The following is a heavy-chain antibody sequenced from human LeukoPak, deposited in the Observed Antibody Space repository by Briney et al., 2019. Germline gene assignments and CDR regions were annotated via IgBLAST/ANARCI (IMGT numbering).Heavy chain of an antibody. CDR3: ARANFLYCSSTTCLFDY. V-gene: IGHV1-2*02. CDR2: INPNSGDT. J-gene: IGHJ4*02. CDR1: GYTFTDYY. D-gene: IGHD2-2*01. Sequence: ASVKVSCKASGYTFTDYYLHWVRQAPGQGFEWMGWINPNSGDTNYAQKFQGRVTMTRDTSISTAHMEMSRLRSDDTAVYYCARANFLYCSSTTCLFDYWGQGTPVTVSS.